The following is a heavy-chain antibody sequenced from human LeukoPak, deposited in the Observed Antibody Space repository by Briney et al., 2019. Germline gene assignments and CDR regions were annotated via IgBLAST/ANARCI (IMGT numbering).Heavy chain of an antibody. V-gene: IGHV1-69*06. CDR1: ARTFSSYA. CDR2: IIPIFGTA. J-gene: IGHJ4*02. D-gene: IGHD2-2*01. CDR3: ARDPHLGYCSSTSCYPPD. Sequence: SVNVSCKASARTFSSYAISWVRQAPGQGLEWMGGIIPIFGTANYAQKFQGRVTITADKSTSTAYMELSSLRSEDPAVYYCARDPHLGYCSSTSCYPPDWGQGTLVTVSS.